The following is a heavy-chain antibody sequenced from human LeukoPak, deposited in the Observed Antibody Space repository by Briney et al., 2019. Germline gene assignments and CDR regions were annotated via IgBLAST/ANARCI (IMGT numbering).Heavy chain of an antibody. CDR2: INGDGSST. V-gene: IGHV3-74*01. CDR3: ARDGGYDFWSGYYQDY. J-gene: IGHJ4*02. CDR1: GFTFSSFW. Sequence: GGSLRLSCAASGFTFSSFWMHWVRQVPGKGLVWVSRINGDGSSTNYADSVKGRFTISRDNSKNTLYLQMNSLRAEDTAVYYCARDGGYDFWSGYYQDYWGQGTLVTVSS. D-gene: IGHD3-3*01.